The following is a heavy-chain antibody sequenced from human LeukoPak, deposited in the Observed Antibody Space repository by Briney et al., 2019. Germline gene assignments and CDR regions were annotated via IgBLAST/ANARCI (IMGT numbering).Heavy chain of an antibody. CDR2: IYHSGRS. V-gene: IGHV4-38-2*02. Sequence: SSETLSLTCTVSGCSISSGYYWGWIRQPPGKGLEWIGSIYHSGRSYYNPSLKSRVTISVDTSKNQFSLKLSSVTAADTAVYYCARECPPRHCSSTSCYDYYYYMDVWGKGTTVTVSS. J-gene: IGHJ6*03. D-gene: IGHD2-2*01. CDR3: ARECPPRHCSSTSCYDYYYYMDV. CDR1: GCSISSGYY.